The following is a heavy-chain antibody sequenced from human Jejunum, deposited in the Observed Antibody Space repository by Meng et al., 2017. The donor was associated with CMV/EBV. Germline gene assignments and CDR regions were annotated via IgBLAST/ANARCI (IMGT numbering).Heavy chain of an antibody. CDR3: ARGKDLYSWFDP. CDR1: GGSISRSTYF. J-gene: IGHJ5*02. D-gene: IGHD1-26*01. V-gene: IGHV4-39*07. Sequence: VSGGSISRSTYFWGWIRQPPGKGLEWIGSMYYSGSNYYNPSLKSRVTISVDTSKNQFSLKLSSVTAADTAVYYCARGKDLYSWFDPWGQGTLVTVSS. CDR2: MYYSGSN.